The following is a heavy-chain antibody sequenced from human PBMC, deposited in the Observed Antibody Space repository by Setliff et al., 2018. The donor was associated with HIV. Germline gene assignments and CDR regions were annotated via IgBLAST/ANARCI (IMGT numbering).Heavy chain of an antibody. V-gene: IGHV3-66*02. J-gene: IGHJ4*02. CDR1: GITVSGIC. CDR2: INGGNTT. Sequence: PGGSLRLSCVASGITVSGICMTWVRQAPGKGLEWVAVINGGNTTYYADSVKGRLTISRDNSKNTLYLQINSLRVEDTAMYYCAKDPRAAVATICDYWGQGTLVTVSS. CDR3: AKDPRAAVATICDY. D-gene: IGHD5-12*01.